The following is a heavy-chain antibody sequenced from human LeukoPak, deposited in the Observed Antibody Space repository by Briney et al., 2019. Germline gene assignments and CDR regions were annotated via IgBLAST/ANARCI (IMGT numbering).Heavy chain of an antibody. CDR1: GGSLTSYY. CDR2: IYYSGST. Sequence: SETLSLTCTVSGGSLTSYYWSWIRHPPGKGLEWIGSIYYSGSTTHSPSLTSRVTISIDTSKKQFSLKLNSVTAAATAVYYCAGGFADSSGYLLSYFDYWGQGTLVTVSS. J-gene: IGHJ4*02. V-gene: IGHV4-59*01. CDR3: AGGFADSSGYLLSYFDY. D-gene: IGHD3-22*01.